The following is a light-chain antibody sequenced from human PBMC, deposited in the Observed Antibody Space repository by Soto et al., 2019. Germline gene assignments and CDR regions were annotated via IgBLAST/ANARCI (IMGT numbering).Light chain of an antibody. J-gene: IGKJ3*01. V-gene: IGKV1-27*01. CDR2: AAS. CDR3: QKYSSVPV. CDR1: QDIRNF. Sequence: DIQMTQSPTSLSASVGDRVTITCRASQDIRNFVAWYQQKPGKAPKLLIYAASTLQSGVPSRFSGSGSGTDFTLTIHGLQPEDVATYSCQKYSSVPVFGPGTKVEIK.